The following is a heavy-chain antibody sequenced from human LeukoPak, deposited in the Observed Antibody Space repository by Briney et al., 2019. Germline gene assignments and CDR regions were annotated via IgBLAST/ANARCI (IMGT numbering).Heavy chain of an antibody. CDR2: IIPTFGTA. CDR1: GGTFSSYA. D-gene: IGHD3-10*01. J-gene: IGHJ3*02. Sequence: GSSVKVSCKASGGTFSSYAISWVRQAPGQGLEWMGGIIPTFGTANYAQKFQGRVTITTDESTSTAYMELSSLRSEDTAVYYCARDEGGYYGSGSYYNVNDIWGQGTMVTVSS. CDR3: ARDEGGYYGSGSYYNVNDI. V-gene: IGHV1-69*05.